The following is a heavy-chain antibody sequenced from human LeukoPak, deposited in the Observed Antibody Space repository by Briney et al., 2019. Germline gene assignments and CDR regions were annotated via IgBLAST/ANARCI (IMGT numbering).Heavy chain of an antibody. V-gene: IGHV1-2*02. D-gene: IGHD6-13*01. J-gene: IGHJ3*02. CDR3: ARDEAAARTNALDI. CDR2: IYPKSSDT. Sequence: SVKVSCKASGYTFTAYYLHWVRQAPGQGLEWMGYIYPKSSDTNYAQNFQGRVTMTMDTSISTVYMELSRLTSDDTAVYYCARDEAAARTNALDIWGQGTKVTVSS. CDR1: GYTFTAYY.